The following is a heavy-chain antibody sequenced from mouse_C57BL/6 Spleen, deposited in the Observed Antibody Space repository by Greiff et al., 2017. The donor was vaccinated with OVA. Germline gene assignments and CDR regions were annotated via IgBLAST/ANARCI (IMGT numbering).Heavy chain of an antibody. V-gene: IGHV1-76*01. CDR1: GYTFTDYY. J-gene: IGHJ4*01. CDR3: ARCTTPHSGNYDYYAMDY. D-gene: IGHD2-1*01. Sequence: QVQLQQSGAELVRPGASVKLSCKASGYTFTDYYINWVKQRPGQGLEWIARIYPGSGNTYYNEKFKGKATLTAEKSSSTAYMQLSSLTSEDSAVYFCARCTTPHSGNYDYYAMDYWGQGTSVTVSS. CDR2: IYPGSGNT.